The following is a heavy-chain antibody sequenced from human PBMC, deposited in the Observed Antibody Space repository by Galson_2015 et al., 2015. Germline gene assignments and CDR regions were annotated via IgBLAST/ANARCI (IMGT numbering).Heavy chain of an antibody. CDR3: ARGRGFIFDF. D-gene: IGHD3-10*01. Sequence: GRFTISRDNSKNTVYLQMDYLTVDDTAVYYCARGRGFIFDFWGQGTLVTVSS. J-gene: IGHJ4*02. V-gene: IGHV3-53*01.